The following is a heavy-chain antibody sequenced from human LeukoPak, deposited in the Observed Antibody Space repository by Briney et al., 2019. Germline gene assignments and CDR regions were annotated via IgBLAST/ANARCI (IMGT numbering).Heavy chain of an antibody. CDR2: ISDSGGYT. J-gene: IGHJ5*02. Sequence: LTGGSLRLSCAASGFNFGSYYMTWVRQAPGKGLEWVSVISDSGGYTYYADSVKGRFTVSRDNSRNTLSLQMNSLRAEDTAIYYCAKKIVTWPGHNWFDPWGQETLVTVSP. CDR3: AKKIVTWPGHNWFDP. D-gene: IGHD3/OR15-3a*01. CDR1: GFNFGSYY. V-gene: IGHV3-23*01.